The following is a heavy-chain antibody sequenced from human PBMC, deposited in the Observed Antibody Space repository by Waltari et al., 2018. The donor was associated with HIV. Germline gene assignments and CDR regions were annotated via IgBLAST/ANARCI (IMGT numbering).Heavy chain of an antibody. CDR2: ISNSGGST. V-gene: IGHV3-23*01. D-gene: IGHD3-22*01. Sequence: EVQLLACGGGWVQPGGSLRLSWAASGFSCSSDTMSRVRQAPGKGLEWVSAISNSGGSTYYADSVKGRFTISRDNSKNTLYLQMNSLRDEDTAVYYCAKDLSSISMIVPRSYFDYWGQGTLVTVSS. J-gene: IGHJ4*02. CDR3: AKDLSSISMIVPRSYFDY. CDR1: GFSCSSDT.